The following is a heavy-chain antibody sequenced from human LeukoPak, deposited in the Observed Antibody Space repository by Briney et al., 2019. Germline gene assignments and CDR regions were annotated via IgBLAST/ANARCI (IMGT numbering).Heavy chain of an antibody. J-gene: IGHJ4*02. CDR3: ARVVSLSGIGYLDY. Sequence: PGGSLRLSCAASGLTVSSNYMTWVRQAPGKGLEWVAVIHTGGDTYYPDSVQGRFTISRDSSKNTLHLQMNSLRGEDTAVYYCARVVSLSGIGYLDYWGRGTLVTVSS. CDR1: GLTVSSNY. D-gene: IGHD3-10*01. V-gene: IGHV3-53*01. CDR2: IHTGGDT.